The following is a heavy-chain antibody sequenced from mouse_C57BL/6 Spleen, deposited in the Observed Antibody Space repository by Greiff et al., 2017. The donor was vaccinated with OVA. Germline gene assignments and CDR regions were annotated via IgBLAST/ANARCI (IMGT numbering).Heavy chain of an antibody. V-gene: IGHV1-61*01. Sequence: VQLQQSGAELVRPGSSVKLSCKASGYTFTSYWMDWVKQRPGQGLEWIGNIYPSDSETHYNQKFKDKATLTVDKSSSTAYMQLSSLTSEDSAVYYCARGNYDNFDYWGQGTTLTVSS. J-gene: IGHJ2*01. D-gene: IGHD2-4*01. CDR1: GYTFTSYW. CDR2: IYPSDSET. CDR3: ARGNYDNFDY.